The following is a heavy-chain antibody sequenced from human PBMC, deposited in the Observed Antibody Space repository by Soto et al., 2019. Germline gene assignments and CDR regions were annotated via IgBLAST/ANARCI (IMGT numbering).Heavy chain of an antibody. D-gene: IGHD4-4*01. CDR2: IIPIVGTA. V-gene: IGHV1-69*01. CDR1: GGTFSSYA. CDR3: ARVSLVTPYRNYYYYGMDV. J-gene: IGHJ6*02. Sequence: QVQLLQSGAEVKKPGSSVKVSCKASGGTFSSYAISWVRQAPGQGLEWMGGIIPIVGTANYAQKFQGRVTITGDESTSPAYMDLSSLRSEDTAVYYCARVSLVTPYRNYYYYGMDVWGQGTKVTGSS.